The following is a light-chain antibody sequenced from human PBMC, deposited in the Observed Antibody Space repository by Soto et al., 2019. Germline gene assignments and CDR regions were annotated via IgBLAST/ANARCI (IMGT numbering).Light chain of an antibody. CDR3: QQANSFPLT. Sequence: DIQMTQSQSSVSASVGDRVTITCRASHSISTWVAWYQQKPGKAPKLLVYAASSLKSGVPSRFTGSGSVTYFTLTIRSLQPEEFATSYCQQANSFPLTFGGGTKGEIK. CDR1: HSISTW. V-gene: IGKV1D-12*01. J-gene: IGKJ4*01. CDR2: AAS.